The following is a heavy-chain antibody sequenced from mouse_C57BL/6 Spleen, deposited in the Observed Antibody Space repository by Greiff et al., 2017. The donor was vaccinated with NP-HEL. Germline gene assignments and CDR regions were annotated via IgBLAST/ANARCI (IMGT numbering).Heavy chain of an antibody. D-gene: IGHD1-1*01. V-gene: IGHV1-53*01. CDR2: INPSNGGT. Sequence: QVQLQQPGTELVKPGASVKLSCKASGYTFTSYWMHWVKQRPGQGLEWIGNINPSNGGTNYNEKFKSKATLTVDKSSSTAYMQLSSLTSEDSAVYYCARNYYGSNYVFYAMDYWGQGTSVTVSS. CDR3: ARNYYGSNYVFYAMDY. CDR1: GYTFTSYW. J-gene: IGHJ4*01.